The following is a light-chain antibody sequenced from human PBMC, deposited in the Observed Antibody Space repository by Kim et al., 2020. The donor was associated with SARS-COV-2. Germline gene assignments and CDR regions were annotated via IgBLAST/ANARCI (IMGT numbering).Light chain of an antibody. V-gene: IGKV3-20*01. Sequence: LPPGKTATLSCRASQSRSSSYLAWYQQKPGQAPSLLINGASSRATGIPDRFSGSGSGTDFTLIISRLDPEDFADYYCHQYGSSPYTFGQGTKLEI. J-gene: IGKJ2*01. CDR1: QSRSSSY. CDR2: GAS. CDR3: HQYGSSPYT.